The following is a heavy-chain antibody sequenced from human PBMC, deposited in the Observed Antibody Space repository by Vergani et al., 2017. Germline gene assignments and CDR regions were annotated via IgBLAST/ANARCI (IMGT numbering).Heavy chain of an antibody. D-gene: IGHD3-10*01. Sequence: QVQLQESGPGLVKPSETLSLTCTVSNYSISRGYFWGWIRRPPGKGLEWIASFHHTGMTYNNPSLKSRVTISVDTSKNQFSLKLSPVTAADTAVYYCARSYYYGSGTGGMDVWGKGTTVTVSS. J-gene: IGHJ6*04. V-gene: IGHV4-38-2*02. CDR1: NYSISRGYF. CDR2: FHHTGMT. CDR3: ARSYYYGSGTGGMDV.